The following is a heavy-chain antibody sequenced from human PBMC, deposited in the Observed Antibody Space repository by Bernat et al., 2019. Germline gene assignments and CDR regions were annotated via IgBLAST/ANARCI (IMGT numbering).Heavy chain of an antibody. Sequence: QVQLVQSGAEVKKPGASVKVSCKASGYTFTKFAIHWVRQAPGQRLEWLGWLNTGNGDTKYSQRFQDRSKITRDTSADTSYMEVNSLRSEDTAVYYCARVRLQWFGELPFDYWGQGSLVTVSS. CDR3: ARVRLQWFGELPFDY. CDR2: LNTGNGDT. V-gene: IGHV1-3*04. D-gene: IGHD3-10*01. CDR1: GYTFTKFA. J-gene: IGHJ4*02.